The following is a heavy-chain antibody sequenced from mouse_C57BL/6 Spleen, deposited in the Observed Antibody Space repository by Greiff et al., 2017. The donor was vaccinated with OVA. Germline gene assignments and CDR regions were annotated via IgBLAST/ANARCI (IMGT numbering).Heavy chain of an antibody. CDR3: ARGPLLRYMDY. D-gene: IGHD1-1*01. Sequence: QVQLQQSGAELVMPGASVKLSCKASGYTFTSYWMHWVKQRPGQGLEWIGEIDPSDSYTNYNQKFKGKSTLTVDKSSSTAYMQLSSLTSEDSAVYYCARGPLLRYMDYWGQGTSVTVSS. CDR2: IDPSDSYT. J-gene: IGHJ4*01. V-gene: IGHV1-69*01. CDR1: GYTFTSYW.